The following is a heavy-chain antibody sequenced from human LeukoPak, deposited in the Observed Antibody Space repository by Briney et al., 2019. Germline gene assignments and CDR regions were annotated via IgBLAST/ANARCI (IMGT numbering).Heavy chain of an antibody. J-gene: IGHJ3*01. CDR3: ARDEIPSGT. D-gene: IGHD6-25*01. V-gene: IGHV3-23*01. CDR1: GFTFSSYG. Sequence: GGSLRLSYAASGFTFSSYGMSWVRQAPGKGLEWVSAISGSGGSTYYVDSVKGRFTISRDNSRSTVDLQMNSLRVEDTGIYYCARDEIPSGTWGQGTMVIVSS. CDR2: ISGSGGST.